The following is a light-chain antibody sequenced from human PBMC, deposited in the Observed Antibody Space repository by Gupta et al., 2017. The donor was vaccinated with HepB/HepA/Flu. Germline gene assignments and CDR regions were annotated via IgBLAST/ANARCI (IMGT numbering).Light chain of an antibody. J-gene: IGKJ2*01. CDR3: RQRYSTPPT. CDR1: QPIANC. V-gene: IGKV1-39*01. Sequence: DIQMTQPPSPLSASIGDRLTITCRSSQPIANCLNWYQQKPGKAPKILIYVASSSQGGVPSRFSGSGSATDVTLTIIRRLAEDFATYYCRQRYSTPPTFGHGTRLEFK. CDR2: VAS.